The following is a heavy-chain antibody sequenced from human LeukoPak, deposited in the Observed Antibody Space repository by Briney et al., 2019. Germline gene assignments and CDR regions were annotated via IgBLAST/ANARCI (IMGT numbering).Heavy chain of an antibody. CDR3: ARVPYGDYYYYYYGMDV. CDR2: IYHGGST. V-gene: IGHV4-4*02. J-gene: IGHJ6*02. CDR1: GGSISSTNW. Sequence: SGTLSLTCAVSGGSISSTNWWCWVRQPPGKGLEWIGEIYHGGSTNYNPSLKSRVTISVDKSKNQFSLKLNSVTAADTAVYYCARVPYGDYYYYYYGMDVWGQGTTVTVSS. D-gene: IGHD4-17*01.